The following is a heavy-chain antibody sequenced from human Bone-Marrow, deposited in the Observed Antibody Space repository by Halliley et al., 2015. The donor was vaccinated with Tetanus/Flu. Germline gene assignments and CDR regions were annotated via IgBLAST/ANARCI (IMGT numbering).Heavy chain of an antibody. CDR1: VGSITSANW. Sequence: TLSLTCDVSVGSITSANWWSWVRQPPGKGLEWIGEIYHGGKSNYSPSLRGRVTISVDKSMNQFSLKLNSVTAADTAVYFCASHLSTAGTRGFDYWGQEALVTVSS. V-gene: IGHV4-4*01. CDR2: IYHGGKS. D-gene: IGHD6-13*01. CDR3: ASHLSTAGTRGFDY. J-gene: IGHJ4*02.